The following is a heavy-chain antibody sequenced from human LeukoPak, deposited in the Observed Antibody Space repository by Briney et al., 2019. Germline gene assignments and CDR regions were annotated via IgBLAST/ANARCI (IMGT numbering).Heavy chain of an antibody. V-gene: IGHV3-53*04. CDR3: ARVDTVMAYYFDL. CDR1: GFTFKTYA. Sequence: GGSLRLSCAASGFTFKTYAMTWVRQAPGKGLEWVSTIYSGGTTYYADSVMGRFTISRHNSRNTLYLQMNSLRAEDTAVYYCARVDTVMAYYFDLWGQGTLVTVSS. CDR2: IYSGGTT. D-gene: IGHD5-18*01. J-gene: IGHJ4*02.